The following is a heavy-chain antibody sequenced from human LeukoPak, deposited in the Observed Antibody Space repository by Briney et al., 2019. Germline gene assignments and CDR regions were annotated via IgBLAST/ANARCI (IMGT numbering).Heavy chain of an antibody. CDR3: ARSQNYYGSGSYYNGPWYFDL. D-gene: IGHD3-10*01. V-gene: IGHV3-64*01. CDR1: GFTFSSYA. CDR2: ISSNGGST. Sequence: GXSLRLSCAASGFTFSSYAMHWVRQAPGKGLEYVSAISSNGGSTYYANSVKGRFTISRDNYKNTLYLQMGSLRAEDMAVYYCARSQNYYGSGSYYNGPWYFDLWGRGTLVTVSS. J-gene: IGHJ2*01.